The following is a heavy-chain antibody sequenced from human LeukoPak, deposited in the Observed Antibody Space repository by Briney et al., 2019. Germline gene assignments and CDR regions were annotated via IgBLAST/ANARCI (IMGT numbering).Heavy chain of an antibody. CDR3: ARDRFTYCGGDCPFDY. CDR2: ISYDGYIK. Sequence: GGSLRLSCAASGFTFSSYAMHWVRQAPGKGLEWVAVISYDGYIKYYADSVKGRFTISRDNSKNTLYLQMNSLRAEDTAVYYCARDRFTYCGGDCPFDYWGQGTLVPVSS. J-gene: IGHJ4*02. CDR1: GFTFSSYA. D-gene: IGHD2-21*02. V-gene: IGHV3-30-3*01.